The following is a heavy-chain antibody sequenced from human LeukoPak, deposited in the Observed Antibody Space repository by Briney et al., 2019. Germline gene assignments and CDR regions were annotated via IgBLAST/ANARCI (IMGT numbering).Heavy chain of an antibody. J-gene: IGHJ3*02. CDR2: INFDGNT. CDR1: GFTVSNYW. CDR3: ARGFIGVYAYDI. Sequence: GGSLRLSCAASGFTVSNYWMHWVRQAPGKGLVWVSRINFDGNTNYADPVKGRFTISRDSAKNTLYLQMNNLRAEDTAVYYCARGFIGVYAYDIWGQGTMVIVSS. V-gene: IGHV3-74*01. D-gene: IGHD3-10*01.